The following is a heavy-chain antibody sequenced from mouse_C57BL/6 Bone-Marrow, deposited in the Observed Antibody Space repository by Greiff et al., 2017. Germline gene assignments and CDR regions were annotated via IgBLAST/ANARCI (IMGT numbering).Heavy chain of an antibody. CDR2: IYPRSGNT. CDR3: AKLYYYGSSAGDY. CDR1: GYTFTSYG. V-gene: IGHV1-81*01. Sequence: QVQLKQSGAELARPGASVKLSCKASGYTFTSYGISWVKQRTGQGLEWIGEIYPRSGNTYYNEKFKGKATLTADKSSSTAYMELRSLTSEYSAVYCCAKLYYYGSSAGDYWGQGTTLTVSS. J-gene: IGHJ2*01. D-gene: IGHD1-1*01.